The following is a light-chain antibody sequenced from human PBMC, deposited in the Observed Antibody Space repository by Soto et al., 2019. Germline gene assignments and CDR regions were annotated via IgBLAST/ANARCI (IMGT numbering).Light chain of an antibody. V-gene: IGKV1-5*03. J-gene: IGKJ1*01. CDR3: QHYNSYSEA. Sequence: DIQMTQSPSTLSGSVGDRVTITCRASQTISSWLALYQQKPGKAPKLLIYKASTLKSGVPSRFSGSGSGTEFTLTISGLQPDDFAAYYCQHYNSYSEAFGQGTKVDI. CDR1: QTISSW. CDR2: KAS.